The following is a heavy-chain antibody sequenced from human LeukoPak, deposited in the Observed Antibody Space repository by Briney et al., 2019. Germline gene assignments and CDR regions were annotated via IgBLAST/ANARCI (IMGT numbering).Heavy chain of an antibody. J-gene: IGHJ3*01. CDR3: ARDPNGDYIGAFDF. CDR1: GFTFNNYA. CDR2: ITGGGRT. V-gene: IGHV3-23*01. D-gene: IGHD4-17*01. Sequence: GGSLRLSCAASGFTFNNYAMMWVRQAQGQGLEWVSAITGGGRTYYADSVKGRFTISRDNSKNTLYLQMNSLRAEDTALYFCARDPNGDYIGAFDFLGQGTVITVSS.